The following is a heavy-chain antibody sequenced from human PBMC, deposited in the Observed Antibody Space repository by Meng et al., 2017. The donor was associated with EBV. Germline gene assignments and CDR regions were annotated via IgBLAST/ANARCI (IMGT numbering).Heavy chain of an antibody. J-gene: IGHJ4*02. CDR2: INPNRGGT. D-gene: IGHD6-19*01. V-gene: IGHV1-2*06. Sequence: QVQLVQAGAEVKKPGASVTVSCKASGYTFTGYYMHWVRQAPGQGLEWMGRINPNRGGTNYAQKFQGRVTMTRDTSISTAYMELSRLRSDDTAVYYCARVGIAVAGTGDYWGQGTLVTVSS. CDR1: GYTFTGYY. CDR3: ARVGIAVAGTGDY.